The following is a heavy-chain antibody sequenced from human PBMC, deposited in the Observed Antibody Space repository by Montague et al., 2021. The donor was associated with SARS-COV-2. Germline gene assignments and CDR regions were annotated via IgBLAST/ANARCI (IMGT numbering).Heavy chain of an antibody. Sequence: SETLSLTCTVSGGSISSYYWSWIRRPPGKGLEWIGYIYYSGSTNYNPSXXSRVTISVDTSKNQFSLKLSSVTAADTAVYYCARHSRRISSSWSEGYFDYWGQGTRVTVSS. CDR1: GGSISSYY. CDR3: ARHSRRISSSWSEGYFDY. J-gene: IGHJ4*02. CDR2: IYYSGST. D-gene: IGHD6-13*01. V-gene: IGHV4-59*08.